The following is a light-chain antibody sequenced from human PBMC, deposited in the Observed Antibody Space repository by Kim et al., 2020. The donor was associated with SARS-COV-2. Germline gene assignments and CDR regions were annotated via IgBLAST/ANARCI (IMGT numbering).Light chain of an antibody. Sequence: FLTQSPGTLSLSPGERATLSCRASQSVSSSYLAWYQQKPGQAPRLLIYGASSRATGIPDRFSGSGSGTDFTLTISRLEPEDFAVYYCQQYGSSPLTFGQGTKVDIK. V-gene: IGKV3-20*01. CDR1: QSVSSSY. CDR3: QQYGSSPLT. CDR2: GAS. J-gene: IGKJ1*01.